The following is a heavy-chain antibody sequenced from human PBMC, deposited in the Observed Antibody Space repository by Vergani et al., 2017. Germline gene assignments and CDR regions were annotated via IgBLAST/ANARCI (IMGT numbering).Heavy chain of an antibody. D-gene: IGHD2-2*01. J-gene: IGHJ5*02. V-gene: IGHV3-30*04. CDR2: ISYDGSNK. Sequence: QVQLVESGGGVVQPGRSLRLSCAASGFTFGSYAMHWVRQAPGKGLEWVAVISYDGSNKYYADSVKGRFTISRDNSKNTLYLQMNSLRAEDTAVYYCARDWQDIVVVPAAPSDPWGQGTLVTVSS. CDR3: ARDWQDIVVVPAAPSDP. CDR1: GFTFGSYA.